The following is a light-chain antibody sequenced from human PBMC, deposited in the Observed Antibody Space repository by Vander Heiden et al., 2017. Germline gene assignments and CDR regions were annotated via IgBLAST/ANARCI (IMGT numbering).Light chain of an antibody. J-gene: IGKJ1*01. CDR2: WAS. CDR1: QTMSDNSNNKNY. Sequence: EIVMTQSPGSLAVALGEWATINGKSSQTMSDNSNNKNYLAWYQQKPGQPPNLLIYWASTRESGVPDRFSGSGSGTNFTLTISGLQAEDVAVYYCQQYFGIPRTFGQGTKVEIK. CDR3: QQYFGIPRT. V-gene: IGKV4-1*01.